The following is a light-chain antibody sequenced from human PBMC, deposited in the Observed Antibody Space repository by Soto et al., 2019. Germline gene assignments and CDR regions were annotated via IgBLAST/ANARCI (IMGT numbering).Light chain of an antibody. V-gene: IGLV4-69*01. J-gene: IGLJ2*01. CDR3: QIWGSGIVV. Sequence: QLVLTQSPSASASLGASVKLTCTLSSGHSNYAIAWHQQQSEKGPRYLMKLNSDGSHSKGDVIPDRFSGSSSGAERYLTISSRQSEDEADSDCQIWGSGIVVFGGGTKLTVL. CDR1: SGHSNYA. CDR2: LNSDGSH.